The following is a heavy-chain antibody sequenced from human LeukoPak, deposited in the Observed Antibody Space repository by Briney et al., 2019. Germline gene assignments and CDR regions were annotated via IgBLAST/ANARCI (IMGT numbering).Heavy chain of an antibody. CDR1: GFTFSSYS. Sequence: GGSLRLSCAVSGFTFSSYSVNWVRQAPGKGLEWVSSISSSSGYIYYADSVKGRFTISRDNAKNSLYLQMNSLRAEDTAVYYCARAPGSYFDYWGQGTLVTVSS. J-gene: IGHJ4*02. CDR2: ISSSSGYI. CDR3: ARAPGSYFDY. D-gene: IGHD1-26*01. V-gene: IGHV3-21*01.